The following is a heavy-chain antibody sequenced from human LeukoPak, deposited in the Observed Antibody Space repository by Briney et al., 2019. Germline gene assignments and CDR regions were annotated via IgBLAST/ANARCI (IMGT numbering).Heavy chain of an antibody. CDR2: INPNSGGT. Sequence: ASVKVSCKASGYTFTGYYMHWVRQAPGQGLEWMGWINPNSGGTNYAQKFQGRVTMTRDTSISTAYMELSRLRSDDTAVYYCARDSGDFWSGYYPDYWGQGTLVTVSS. CDR1: GYTFTGYY. CDR3: ARDSGDFWSGYYPDY. D-gene: IGHD3-3*01. V-gene: IGHV1-2*02. J-gene: IGHJ4*02.